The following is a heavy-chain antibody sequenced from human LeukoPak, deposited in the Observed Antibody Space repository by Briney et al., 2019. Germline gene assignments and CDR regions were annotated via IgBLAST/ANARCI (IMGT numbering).Heavy chain of an antibody. J-gene: IGHJ4*02. CDR3: ARDGVEPGIYFDY. D-gene: IGHD2-2*01. CDR2: IKQDGSEK. Sequence: PGGSLRLSCAASGFTFSSYWMNWVRQAPGKGLEWVANIKQDGSEKYYVDSVKGRFTISRDNAKNSLYLQMKSLRAEDTAVYYCARDGVEPGIYFDYWSQAALVTVSS. CDR1: GFTFSSYW. V-gene: IGHV3-7*01.